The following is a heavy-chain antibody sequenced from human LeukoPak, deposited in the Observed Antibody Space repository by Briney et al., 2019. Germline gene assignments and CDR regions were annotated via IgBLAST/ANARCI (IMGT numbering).Heavy chain of an antibody. CDR3: ARDRVLLWFGELRPHGY. CDR1: GFTFNYYS. CDR2: ISSSSSTI. J-gene: IGHJ4*02. D-gene: IGHD3-10*01. V-gene: IGHV3-48*04. Sequence: PGGSLRLSCGASGFTFNYYSINWVRQAPGKGLEWVSYISSSSSTIYYADSVKGRFTISRDNAKNSLYLQMNSLRAEDTAVYYCARDRVLLWFGELRPHGYWGQGTLVTVSS.